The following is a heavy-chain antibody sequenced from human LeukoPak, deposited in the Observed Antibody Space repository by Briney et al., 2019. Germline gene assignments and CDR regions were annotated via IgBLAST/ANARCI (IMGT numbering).Heavy chain of an antibody. V-gene: IGHV3-30*18. J-gene: IGHJ4*02. CDR3: AKDSVTTLDY. CDR2: ISYDGSSK. CDR1: GFTFSSYA. Sequence: GKSLRLSRAASGFTFSSYAMHWVRQAPDKGLQWVAIISYDGSSKYFAKSVKGRFTISRDNSKNTLYLQMNSLRTEDTAVYYCAKDSVTTLDYWGQGTLVTVSS. D-gene: IGHD4-17*01.